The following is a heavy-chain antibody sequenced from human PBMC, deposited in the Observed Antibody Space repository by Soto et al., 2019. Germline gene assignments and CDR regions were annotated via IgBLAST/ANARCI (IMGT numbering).Heavy chain of an antibody. D-gene: IGHD6-6*01. CDR3: ARDEEQLVHYYMDV. V-gene: IGHV3-48*01. Sequence: EVQLVESGGGLVQPGGSLRLSCAASGFTFSSYSMNWVRQAPGKGLEWVSYISSSSSTIYYADSVKGRFTISRDNAKNSLYLQMKSLRAEDTAVYYCARDEEQLVHYYMDVWGKGTTVTVSS. J-gene: IGHJ6*03. CDR1: GFTFSSYS. CDR2: ISSSSSTI.